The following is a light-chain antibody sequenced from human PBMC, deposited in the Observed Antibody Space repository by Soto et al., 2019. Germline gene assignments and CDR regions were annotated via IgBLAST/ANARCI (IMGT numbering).Light chain of an antibody. CDR2: YDD. CDR1: SSNIGNNA. V-gene: IGLV1-36*01. J-gene: IGLJ2*01. Sequence: QLVLTQPPSVSEAPRQRVTISCSGSSSNIGNNAVNWYQQLPGKAPKLLIYYDDLLPSGVSDRFSGSKSGTSASLAISGLQSEDEADYYCAAWDDSLNGLFGGGTKVTVL. CDR3: AAWDDSLNGL.